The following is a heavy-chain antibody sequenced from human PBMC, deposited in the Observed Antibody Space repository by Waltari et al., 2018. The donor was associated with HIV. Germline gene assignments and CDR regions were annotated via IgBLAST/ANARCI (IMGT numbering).Heavy chain of an antibody. V-gene: IGHV3-23*01. D-gene: IGHD2-8*02. CDR1: GSTFPTYG. J-gene: IGHJ4*02. CDR3: AQGTGFSTNPFDY. CDR2: ISGSGVNT. Sequence: DVKILESGGCLVQPGGSLPLSWAVSGSTFPTYGRYWVRQAPEKGREWGSGISGSGVNTYYADSVKGRFTISRDNSKNTVNLQMDNLRANDTAVYYCAQGTGFSTNPFDYWGQGTLVTVSS.